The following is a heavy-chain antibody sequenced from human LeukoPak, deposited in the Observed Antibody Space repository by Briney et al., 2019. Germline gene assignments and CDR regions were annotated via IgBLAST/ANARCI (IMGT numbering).Heavy chain of an antibody. J-gene: IGHJ5*02. Sequence: SETLSLTCTVSGGSISNYYWSWIRQTPGKGLEWIGYIHNSGSTKYNPSLKSPVSISVDTSKNQFSLKVNSVTAADTAVYYCARGRPDGSGSYYKFDPWGQGTLVTVSS. V-gene: IGHV4-59*01. CDR1: GGSISNYY. CDR3: ARGRPDGSGSYYKFDP. CDR2: IHNSGST. D-gene: IGHD3-10*01.